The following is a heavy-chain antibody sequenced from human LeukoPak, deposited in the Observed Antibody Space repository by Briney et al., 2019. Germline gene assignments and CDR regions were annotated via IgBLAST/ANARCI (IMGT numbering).Heavy chain of an antibody. CDR3: ARDPFCSSTAGCYFEDWFDH. D-gene: IGHD2-2*01. J-gene: IGHJ5*02. CDR1: GFTFDDYD. CDR2: ITWNGDKT. Sequence: GGSLRLSCAASGFTFDDYDMSGVRHAPGKGLEWVSGITWNGDKTGYADSVKRRFAISRDNTKNSLYLQMSSLGAEDTALYYCARDPFCSSTAGCYFEDWFDHWGPGTLVTVSS. V-gene: IGHV3-20*04.